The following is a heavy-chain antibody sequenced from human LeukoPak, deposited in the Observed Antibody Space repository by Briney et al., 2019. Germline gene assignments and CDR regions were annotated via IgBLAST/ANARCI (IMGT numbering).Heavy chain of an antibody. Sequence: SVKVSFKASGGTFSSYAISWVRQAPGQGREWMGGIIPIFGTANYAQKFQGRVTITEDKSTSTAYMELSSMSSEDTAVYYCCGTITEAAGTFDYWGQGTLVTVSS. D-gene: IGHD6-13*01. CDR2: IIPIFGTA. CDR1: GGTFSSYA. V-gene: IGHV1-69*06. CDR3: CGTITEAAGTFDY. J-gene: IGHJ4*02.